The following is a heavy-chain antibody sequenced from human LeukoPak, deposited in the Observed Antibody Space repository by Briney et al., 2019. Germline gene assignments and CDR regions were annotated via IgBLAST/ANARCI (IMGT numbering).Heavy chain of an antibody. CDR1: GFTFGDYA. CDR2: IRSKAYGGTT. D-gene: IGHD3-3*01. J-gene: IGHJ4*02. CDR3: TRGPPYYDFWSGYFY. V-gene: IGHV3-49*04. Sequence: SLRLSCTASGFTFGDYAMSWVRQAPGKGLEWVGFIRSKAYGGTTEYAASVKGRFTISRDDSKSIAYLQMNSLKTEDTAVYYCTRGPPYYDFWSGYFYWGQGTLVTVSS.